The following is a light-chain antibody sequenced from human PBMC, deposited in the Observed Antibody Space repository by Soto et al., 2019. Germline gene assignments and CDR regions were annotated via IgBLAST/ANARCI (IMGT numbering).Light chain of an antibody. V-gene: IGLV2-14*01. CDR2: DVT. CDR1: SSDVGAYDF. CDR3: SSYTTRSPLV. J-gene: IGLJ2*01. Sequence: QSALTQPASVSGSPGQSITISCTGTSSDVGAYDFVSWYQHYPGKAPKLVTFDVTHRPPGISDRFSGSKSANTASLTISGLQAEDEAFYYCSSYTTRSPLVFGGGTKLTVL.